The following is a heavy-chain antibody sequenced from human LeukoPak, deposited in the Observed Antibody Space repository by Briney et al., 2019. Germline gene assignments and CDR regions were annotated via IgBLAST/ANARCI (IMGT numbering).Heavy chain of an antibody. CDR1: GFTFSSYW. V-gene: IGHV3-7*01. Sequence: GGSLRLSCAASGFTFSSYWMSWVRQAPGKGLEWVANIKQDGSEEYYVDSVKGRFSISRDNAKNSLYLQMNSLRVEDTAVFYCARSRVDYYDSEAYFDYWGQGTLVTVSS. J-gene: IGHJ4*02. D-gene: IGHD3-22*01. CDR3: ARSRVDYYDSEAYFDY. CDR2: IKQDGSEE.